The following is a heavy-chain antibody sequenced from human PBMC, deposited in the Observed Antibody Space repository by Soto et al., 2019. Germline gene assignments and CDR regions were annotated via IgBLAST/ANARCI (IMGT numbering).Heavy chain of an antibody. Sequence: GASVKVSCKSSGYTFTDYYMYWVRLAPGQGLEWMGWINPNSGETNYPQKFQGRASLTSDTSLSTAYMELTSLRSDDTAVYYCATMLYYYYALDVWGQGTTVTVSS. D-gene: IGHD3-16*01. J-gene: IGHJ6*02. CDR3: ATMLYYYYALDV. CDR2: INPNSGET. CDR1: GYTFTDYY. V-gene: IGHV1-2*02.